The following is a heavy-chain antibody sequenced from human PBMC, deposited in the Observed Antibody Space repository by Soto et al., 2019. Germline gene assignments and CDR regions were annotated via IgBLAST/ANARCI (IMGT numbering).Heavy chain of an antibody. J-gene: IGHJ4*02. CDR1: GGSISSGGYS. CDR2: IYHSGST. D-gene: IGHD5-18*01. Sequence: SETLSLTCAVSGGSISSGGYSWSWIRQPPGKGLEWIGYIYHSGSTYYNPSLKSRVTISVDRSKNQISLRLSSVTAADTAVYYCARHNVDTAMVLFDYWGQGTLVTVSS. CDR3: ARHNVDTAMVLFDY. V-gene: IGHV4-30-2*01.